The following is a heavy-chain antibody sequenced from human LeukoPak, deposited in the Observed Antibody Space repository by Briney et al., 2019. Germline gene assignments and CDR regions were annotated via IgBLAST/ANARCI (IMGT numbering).Heavy chain of an antibody. D-gene: IGHD6-19*01. CDR2: IYYSGST. V-gene: IGHV4-31*03. Sequence: KSSETLSLTCTVSGGSISSGGYYWSWIRQHPGKGLEWIGYIYYSGSTYYNPSLKSRVTMSVDTSKNQFSLKLSSVTAADTAVYYCARDDSSGWPFDYWGQGTLVTVSS. CDR1: GGSISSGGYY. CDR3: ARDDSSGWPFDY. J-gene: IGHJ4*02.